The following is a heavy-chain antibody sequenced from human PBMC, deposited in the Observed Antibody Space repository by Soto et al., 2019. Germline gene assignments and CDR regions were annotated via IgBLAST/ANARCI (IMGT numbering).Heavy chain of an antibody. CDR1: GYTFTGYY. Sequence: ASVKVSCKASGYTFTGYYMHWLRQAPGQGLEWMGWINPNSGGTNYAQKFQGWVTMTRDTSISTAYMELSRLRSDDTAVYYCARSHGGKPTYFDYWGQGTLVTVSS. V-gene: IGHV1-2*04. J-gene: IGHJ4*02. D-gene: IGHD2-15*01. CDR2: INPNSGGT. CDR3: ARSHGGKPTYFDY.